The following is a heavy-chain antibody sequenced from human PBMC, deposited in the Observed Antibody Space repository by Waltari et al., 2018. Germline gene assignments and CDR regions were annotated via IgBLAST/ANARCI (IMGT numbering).Heavy chain of an antibody. CDR2: IYYSGTT. J-gene: IGHJ5*02. CDR1: VGAISRSSSY. Sequence: QLQLQESGPTLVKHSETLSLTCTVSVGAISRSSSYWGWIRQSPGKGLEWIGSIYYSGTTYYNPTLESRVTISGDTSKNQFSLKLSSVTAADTAVYYCVRHWKRNGYRFDPWGQGTLVTVSS. CDR3: VRHWKRNGYRFDP. V-gene: IGHV4-39*01. D-gene: IGHD5-12*01.